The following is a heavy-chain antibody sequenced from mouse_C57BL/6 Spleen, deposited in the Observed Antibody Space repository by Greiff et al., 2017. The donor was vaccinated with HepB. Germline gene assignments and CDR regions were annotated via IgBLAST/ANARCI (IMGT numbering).Heavy chain of an antibody. CDR2: ISDGGSYT. CDR3: ARDPHYANAMDY. V-gene: IGHV5-4*01. Sequence: EVKLMESGGGLVKPGGSLKLSCAASGFTFSSYAMSWVRQTPEKRLEWVATISDGGSYTYYPDNVKGRFTISRDNAKNNLYLQMSHLKSEDTAMYYCARDPHYANAMDYWGQGTSVTVSS. CDR1: GFTFSSYA. J-gene: IGHJ4*01. D-gene: IGHD1-1*01.